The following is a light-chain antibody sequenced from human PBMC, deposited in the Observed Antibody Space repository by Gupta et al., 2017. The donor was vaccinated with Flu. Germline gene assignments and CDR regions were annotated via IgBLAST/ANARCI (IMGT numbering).Light chain of an antibody. Sequence: IVMTQSPLSLPVTLGQPASISCRSSQSLVSSDGNTYLNWFHQRPGQSPRRLIYEVSNRESGVPDRFSGSGSGTDFTLKISRVEAEDFGIYYCMQGSHWPTFGQGTKVEI. CDR3: MQGSHWPT. CDR2: EVS. J-gene: IGKJ1*01. V-gene: IGKV2-30*01. CDR1: QSLVSSDGNTY.